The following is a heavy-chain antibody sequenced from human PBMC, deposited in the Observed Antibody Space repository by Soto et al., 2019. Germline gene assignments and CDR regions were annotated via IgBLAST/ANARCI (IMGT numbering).Heavy chain of an antibody. CDR2: IYYSGST. CDR3: ARFKDRMATRLGN. CDR1: GESISSCGYY. V-gene: IGHV4-31*03. Sequence: PSETMSLACTVCGESISSCGYYGSWIRQHPGKGLEWIGYIYYSGSTYYNPSLKSRVTISVDTSKNQFSLKLSSVTAADTAVYYCARFKDRMATRLGNWGQRPLVTVSS. J-gene: IGHJ4*02. D-gene: IGHD5-12*01.